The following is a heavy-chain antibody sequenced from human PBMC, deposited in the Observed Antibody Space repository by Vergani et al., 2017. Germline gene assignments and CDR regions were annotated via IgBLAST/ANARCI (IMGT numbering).Heavy chain of an antibody. CDR3: ARGVRGVIMLTYYYYGMDV. CDR1: GGTFSSYA. CDR2: ISPIFVIA. Sequence: QVQLVQSGAEVKKPGSSVKVSCKASGGTFSSYAISWVRQAPGQGLEWMGGISPIFVIANYAQKFQGRVTITADKSTSTAYMELSSLRSEDTAVYYCARGVRGVIMLTYYYYGMDVWGQGTTVTVSS. V-gene: IGHV1-69*17. J-gene: IGHJ6*02. D-gene: IGHD3-10*01.